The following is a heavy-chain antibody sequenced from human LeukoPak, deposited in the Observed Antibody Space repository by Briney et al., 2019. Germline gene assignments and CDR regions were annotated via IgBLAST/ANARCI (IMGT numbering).Heavy chain of an antibody. V-gene: IGHV3-9*01. CDR1: GFKFDDYA. CDR3: AKDMVRGVTGAFDI. Sequence: GGSLRLSCAASGFKFDDYAMHWVRQAPGKGLEWVSGISWNSGSIGYADSVKGRFTISRDNAKNSLYLQMNSLRAEDTALYYCAKDMVRGVTGAFDIWGQGTMVTVSS. CDR2: ISWNSGSI. J-gene: IGHJ3*02. D-gene: IGHD3-10*01.